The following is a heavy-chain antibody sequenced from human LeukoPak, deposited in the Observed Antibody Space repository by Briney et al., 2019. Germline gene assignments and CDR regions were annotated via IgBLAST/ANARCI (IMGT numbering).Heavy chain of an antibody. CDR2: IYYSGST. J-gene: IGHJ3*02. CDR1: GGSISSGGYY. Sequence: DPSQTLSLTCTVSGGSISSGGYYWSWLRQHPGKGLEWIVYIYYSGSTYYHPSLKSRVTISVDTSKNQFSLKLSSVTAADTAVYYCARAVLVVPAANALDIWGQGTMVTVSS. CDR3: ARAVLVVPAANALDI. D-gene: IGHD2-2*01. V-gene: IGHV4-31*03.